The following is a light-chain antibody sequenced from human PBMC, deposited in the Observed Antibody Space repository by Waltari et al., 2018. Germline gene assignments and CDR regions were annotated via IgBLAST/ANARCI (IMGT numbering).Light chain of an antibody. Sequence: SALTQPASGSASHGQSITLCCTATGSDVGGFIFVSWYQQHPGKAPQVIIFEISKRPSGVSNRFSGSKSGNTASLTISGLQAEDEANYYCCAYVGYSTWLFGGGTKLTVV. CDR2: EIS. V-gene: IGLV2-23*02. CDR1: GSDVGGFIF. J-gene: IGLJ3*02. CDR3: CAYVGYSTWL.